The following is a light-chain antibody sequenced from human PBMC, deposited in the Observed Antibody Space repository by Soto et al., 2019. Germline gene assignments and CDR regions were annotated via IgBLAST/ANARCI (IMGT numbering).Light chain of an antibody. CDR3: QQYGSSPQRVT. CDR1: QSVSSSY. J-gene: IGKJ5*01. CDR2: GAS. Sequence: EIGVTQSPCTLSLSPGERATLSCRASQSVSSSYLAWYQQKPGQAPRLLIYGASSRATGIPDRFSGSGSGTGFTFTISRLEPEDFAVYYCQQYGSSPQRVTFGQGTRVEIK. V-gene: IGKV3-20*01.